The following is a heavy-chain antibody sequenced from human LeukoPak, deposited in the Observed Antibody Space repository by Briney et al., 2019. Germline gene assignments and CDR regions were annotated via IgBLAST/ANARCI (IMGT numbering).Heavy chain of an antibody. J-gene: IGHJ4*02. CDR1: GFTFDDYA. CDR3: ARGRSGFGDY. Sequence: PGRSLRLSCAASGFTFDDYAMHWVRQAPGKGLEWVSYISGSSGIIDYADSVRGRFTISRDNAKNSLYLQMNSLRAEDTAVYYCARGRSGFGDYWGQGTLVTVSS. D-gene: IGHD3-22*01. CDR2: ISGSSGII. V-gene: IGHV3-48*01.